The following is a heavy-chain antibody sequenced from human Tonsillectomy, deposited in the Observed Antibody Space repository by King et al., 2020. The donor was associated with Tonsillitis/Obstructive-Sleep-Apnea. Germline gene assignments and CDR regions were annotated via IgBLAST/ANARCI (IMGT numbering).Heavy chain of an antibody. D-gene: IGHD4-23*01. CDR2: ISAYNGDT. J-gene: IGHJ4*02. V-gene: IGHV1-18*01. Sequence: VQLVESGPEVKKPGASVKVSCKASGDSFISYGFSWVRQAPGQGLEWMGWISAYNGDTNYAQKFQGRVTMTTDTSTTTVYMELRSLRYDDTAVYYCARERWYFPEGNYWVQGTLVIVSS. CDR3: ARERWYFPEGNY. CDR1: GDSFISYG.